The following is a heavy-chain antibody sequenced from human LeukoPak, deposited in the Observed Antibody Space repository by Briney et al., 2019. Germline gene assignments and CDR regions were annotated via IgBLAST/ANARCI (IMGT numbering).Heavy chain of an antibody. D-gene: IGHD4-23*01. CDR1: GGSISSGGYY. J-gene: IGHJ4*02. CDR3: ARDLLNEGNHLDY. V-gene: IGHV4-30-4*01. Sequence: PSQTLSLTCTVSGGSISSGGYYWRWIRQHPGKGLEWIGYIYYSGSTYYNPSLKSRVTISVDTSKNQFSLKLSSVTAADTAVYYCARDLLNEGNHLDYWGQGTLVTVSS. CDR2: IYYSGST.